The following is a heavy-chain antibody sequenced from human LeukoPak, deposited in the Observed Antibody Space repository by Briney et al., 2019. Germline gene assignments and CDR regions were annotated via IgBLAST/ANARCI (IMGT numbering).Heavy chain of an antibody. CDR1: GASVNSGDYY. D-gene: IGHD4-17*01. Sequence: SQTLSLTCTVSGASVNSGDYYWNWIRQPPGKGLEWIGYIYYRGSTYYNPSLKSRVRVSVDTSKNQFSLKLSSVTAADTAVYYCARDLRYTVTTLDVWGQGTTVTVSS. V-gene: IGHV4-30-4*01. CDR3: ARDLRYTVTTLDV. J-gene: IGHJ6*02. CDR2: IYYRGST.